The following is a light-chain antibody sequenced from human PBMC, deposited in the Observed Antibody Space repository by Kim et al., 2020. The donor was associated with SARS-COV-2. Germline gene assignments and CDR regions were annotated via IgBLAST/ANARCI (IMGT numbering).Light chain of an antibody. V-gene: IGKV3-11*01. CDR1: QSVSSY. CDR2: DAS. CDR3: QQRSNWRT. J-gene: IGKJ2*01. Sequence: LSLSPGETATLSCRASQSVSSYLAWYQQKPGQAPRLLIYDASNRATGIPARFSGSGSGTDFTLTISSLEPEDFAVYYCQQRSNWRTFGQGTKLEIK.